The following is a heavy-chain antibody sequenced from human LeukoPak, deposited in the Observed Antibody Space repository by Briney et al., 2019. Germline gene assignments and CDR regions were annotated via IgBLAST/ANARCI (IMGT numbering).Heavy chain of an antibody. V-gene: IGHV4-38-2*02. D-gene: IGHD1-14*01. Sequence: SETLSLTCTVSGYFISSGYYWGWIRQPPGKGLEWIGSISHSGSTYYNPSLKSRVTISVDTSKNQFSLKLSSVTAADTAVYYCARTAPPTTTPGYWGQGTLVTVSS. J-gene: IGHJ4*02. CDR2: ISHSGST. CDR1: GYFISSGYY. CDR3: ARTAPPTTTPGY.